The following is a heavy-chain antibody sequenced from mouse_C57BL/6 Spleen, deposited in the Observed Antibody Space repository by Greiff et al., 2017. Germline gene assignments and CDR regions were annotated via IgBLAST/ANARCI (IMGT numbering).Heavy chain of an antibody. J-gene: IGHJ4*01. V-gene: IGHV5-16*01. CDR3: ARETTVVAENYYAMDY. D-gene: IGHD1-1*01. Sequence: EVKLVESEGGLVQPGSSMKLSCTASGFTFSDYYMAWVRQVPEKGLEWVANINYDGSSTYYLDSLKSRFIISRDNAKNILYLQMSSLKSEDTATYYWARETTVVAENYYAMDYWGQGTSVTVSS. CDR2: INYDGSST. CDR1: GFTFSDYY.